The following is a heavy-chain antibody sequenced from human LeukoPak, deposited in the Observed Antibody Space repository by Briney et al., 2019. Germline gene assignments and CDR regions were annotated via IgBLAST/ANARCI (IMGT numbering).Heavy chain of an antibody. J-gene: IGHJ4*02. V-gene: IGHV3-23*01. CDR2: ISGSGGST. D-gene: IGHD3-22*01. CDR3: AKVRSSPYYYDSSGYYYGVDY. CDR1: GFTFSSYA. Sequence: GGSLRLSCAASGFTFSSYAMSWVRQASGKGLEWVSAISGSGGSTYYADSVKGRFTISRDNSKNTLYLQMNSLRAEDTAVYYCAKVRSSPYYYDSSGYYYGVDYWGQGTLVTVSS.